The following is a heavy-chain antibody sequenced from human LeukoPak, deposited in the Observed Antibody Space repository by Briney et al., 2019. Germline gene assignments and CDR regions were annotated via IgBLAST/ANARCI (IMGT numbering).Heavy chain of an antibody. J-gene: IGHJ2*01. Sequence: PGGSLRLSCAASGFTFSSYAMSWVRQAPGKGLEWVSAISGSGGSTYYADSVKGRFTTSRDNSKNTLYLQVNSLRAEDTAVYYCAKCGEAVAGTGYWYFDLWGRGTLVTVSS. CDR1: GFTFSSYA. CDR3: AKCGEAVAGTGYWYFDL. V-gene: IGHV3-23*01. CDR2: ISGSGGST. D-gene: IGHD6-19*01.